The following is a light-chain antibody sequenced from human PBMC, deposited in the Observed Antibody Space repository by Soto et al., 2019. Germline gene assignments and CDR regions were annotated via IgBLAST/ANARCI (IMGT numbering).Light chain of an antibody. CDR2: GAS. Sequence: EIVLTQSADTMSLSPGERATLSCRARQSVSSSYLAWYQQKPGQAPRLLIYGASSRATGIPDRFSGSGSGTDFTLTISRLEPEDFAVYYCQQYGSSPTFGQGTKVDIK. CDR3: QQYGSSPT. J-gene: IGKJ1*01. CDR1: QSVSSSY. V-gene: IGKV3-20*01.